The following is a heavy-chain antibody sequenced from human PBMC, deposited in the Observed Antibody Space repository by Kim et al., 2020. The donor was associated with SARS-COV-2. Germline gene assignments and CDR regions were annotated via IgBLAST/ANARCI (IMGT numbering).Heavy chain of an antibody. CDR3: ARTRITMIVVVTHFDY. V-gene: IGHV4-31*02. D-gene: IGHD3-22*01. Sequence: SLKSRITIPVATSKNQFSLKLSSVTAADTAVYYCARTRITMIVVVTHFDYWGQGTLVTVSS. J-gene: IGHJ4*02.